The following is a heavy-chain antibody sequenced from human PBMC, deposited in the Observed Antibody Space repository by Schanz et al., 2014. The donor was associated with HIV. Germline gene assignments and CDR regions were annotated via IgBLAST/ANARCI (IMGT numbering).Heavy chain of an antibody. CDR2: LSGSGDRT. Sequence: EVQLLESGGGLVQPGGSLRISCVASGFSFLRYEMSWVRQAPGKGLEWLSTLSGSGDRTYYADSVKGRVTIPRDNSKNTLYLQMNSLRVEDTAVYYCAKADEIRHFDWYHPPFDSWGQGTLVTV. CDR3: AKADEIRHFDWYHPPFDS. D-gene: IGHD3-9*01. J-gene: IGHJ4*02. CDR1: GFSFLRYE. V-gene: IGHV3-23*01.